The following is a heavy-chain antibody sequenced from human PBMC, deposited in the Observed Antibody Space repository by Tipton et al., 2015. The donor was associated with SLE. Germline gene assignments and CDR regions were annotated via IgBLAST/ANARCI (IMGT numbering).Heavy chain of an antibody. CDR3: AREGRAIVGASPYDY. CDR1: GDTFSRYP. Sequence: QSGSEVKKPGSSVRVSCKASGDTFSRYPISWVRQAPGQGLEWMGGIIPIFGTANYAQKFQGRVTITADESTSTAYMELSSPRSEDTAMYYCAREGRAIVGASPYDYWGQGTLVTVSS. J-gene: IGHJ4*02. CDR2: IIPIFGTA. D-gene: IGHD1-26*01. V-gene: IGHV1-69*01.